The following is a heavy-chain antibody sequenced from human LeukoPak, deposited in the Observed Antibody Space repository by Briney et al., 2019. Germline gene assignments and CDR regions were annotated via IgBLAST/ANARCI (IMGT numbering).Heavy chain of an antibody. J-gene: IGHJ4*02. D-gene: IGHD3-3*01. CDR1: GGSISSYY. CDR2: IYYSGST. V-gene: IGHV4-59*08. Sequence: SETLSLTCTVSGGSISSYYWSWIRQPPGKGLEWIGYIYYSGSTNYNPSLKSRVTISVDTSKNQFSLKLSSVTAADTALYYCAKLDNYDLMIAYWGQGTLVTVSS. CDR3: AKLDNYDLMIAY.